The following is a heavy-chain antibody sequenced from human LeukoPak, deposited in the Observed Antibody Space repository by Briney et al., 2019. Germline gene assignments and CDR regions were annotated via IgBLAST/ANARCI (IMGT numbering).Heavy chain of an antibody. CDR2: INPNSGGT. CDR3: ARGSRTGWYYFDY. CDR1: GYTFTDYY. Sequence: ASVKVSCKASGYTFTDYYMHWVRQAPGQGLEWMGWINPNSGGTNYAQKFQGRVTMTRDTSISTAYMELSRLTSDDTAVYYCARGSRTGWYYFDYWGQGTLVTVSS. D-gene: IGHD6-19*01. J-gene: IGHJ4*02. V-gene: IGHV1-2*02.